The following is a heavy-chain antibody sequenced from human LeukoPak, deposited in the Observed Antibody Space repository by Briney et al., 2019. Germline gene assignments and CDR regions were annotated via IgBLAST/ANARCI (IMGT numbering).Heavy chain of an antibody. CDR3: VRTPPKGDFDY. CDR2: MSANSGNT. CDR1: GYTFINYD. V-gene: IGHV1-8*01. J-gene: IGHJ4*02. Sequence: ASVKVSCKTSGYTFINYDINWIRQAPGQGLEWLGWMSANSGNTGYAQKFQGRVTMTRTTSISTAFMELSRLTFEDTAVYYCVRTPPKGDFDYWGQGTLVTVPS.